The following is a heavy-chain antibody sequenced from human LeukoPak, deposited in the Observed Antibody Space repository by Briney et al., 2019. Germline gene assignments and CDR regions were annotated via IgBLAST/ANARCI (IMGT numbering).Heavy chain of an antibody. V-gene: IGHV4-39*07. CDR1: GGSISRSDYY. J-gene: IGHJ5*02. CDR3: ARDFWSGYYGWFEP. D-gene: IGHD3-3*01. CDR2: IFYSGST. Sequence: SETLSLTCTVSGGSISRSDYYWGWIRQPPGKGLEWIGSIFYSGSTYYNASLKSRVTISVDTSKNQFSLILSSVTAADTAVYYCARDFWSGYYGWFEPWGQGTLVTVSS.